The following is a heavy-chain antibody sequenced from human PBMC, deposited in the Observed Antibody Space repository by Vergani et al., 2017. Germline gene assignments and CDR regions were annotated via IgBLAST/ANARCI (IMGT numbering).Heavy chain of an antibody. V-gene: IGHV3-33*01. D-gene: IGHD3-22*01. CDR1: GFTFSNYG. J-gene: IGHJ4*02. CDR2: IWYDGSNK. Sequence: QVQLVESGGGVVQPGRSLRLSCAASGFTFSNYGMHWVRQAPGKGLEWVAVIWYDGSNKYYADSVKGRFTISRDNSKNTLYLQMNSLRAEDTAVYYCARGDYDSSGYLQYYFDYWGQGTLVTVSS. CDR3: ARGDYDSSGYLQYYFDY.